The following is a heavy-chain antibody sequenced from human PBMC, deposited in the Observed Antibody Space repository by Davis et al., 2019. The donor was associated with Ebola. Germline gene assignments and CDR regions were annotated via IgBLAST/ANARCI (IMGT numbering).Heavy chain of an antibody. D-gene: IGHD2-2*03. CDR2: INHSGST. CDR1: GGSISSSSYY. J-gene: IGHJ5*02. CDR3: ARVRGAGILGYRRFDP. V-gene: IGHV4-39*07. Sequence: MPSETLSLTCTVSGGSISSSSYYWSWIRQPPGKGLEWIGEINHSGSTNYNPSLKSRVTISVDTSKNQFSLKLSSVTAADTAVYYCARVRGAGILGYRRFDPWGQGTLVTVSS.